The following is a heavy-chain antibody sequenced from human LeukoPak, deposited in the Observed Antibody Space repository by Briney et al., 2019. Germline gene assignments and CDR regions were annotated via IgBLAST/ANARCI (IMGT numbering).Heavy chain of an antibody. CDR1: GFTFSAYW. CDR3: ARDLKSGSLDY. D-gene: IGHD1-26*01. Sequence: GGSLRLSCAASGFTFSAYWMHWVRQAPGKGLEWVAVIWYDGSNKYYADSVKGRFTISRDNSKNTLYLQMNSLRAEDTAVYYCARDLKSGSLDYWGQGTLVTVSS. CDR2: IWYDGSNK. V-gene: IGHV3-33*08. J-gene: IGHJ4*02.